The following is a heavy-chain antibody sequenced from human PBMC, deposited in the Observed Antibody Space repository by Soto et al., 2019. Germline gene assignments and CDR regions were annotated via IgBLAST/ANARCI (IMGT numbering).Heavy chain of an antibody. J-gene: IGHJ5*02. V-gene: IGHV4-59*01. Sequence: SETLSLSCTVSGGSISRCYGNGSRQPPGKGLEWIGYIYYSGSTNYNPSLKSRVTISVDTSKNQFSLKLSSVTAADTAVYYCARDPGSGSYYGWFDPWGQGTLVTVS. CDR3: ARDPGSGSYYGWFDP. CDR1: GGSISRCY. CDR2: IYYSGST. D-gene: IGHD3-10*01.